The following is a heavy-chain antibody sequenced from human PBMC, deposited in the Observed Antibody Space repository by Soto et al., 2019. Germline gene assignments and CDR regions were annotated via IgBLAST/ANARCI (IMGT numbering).Heavy chain of an antibody. CDR2: IIPLFVSA. CDR3: VRHSDSRGYYFDF. J-gene: IGHJ4*02. V-gene: IGHV1-69*01. CDR1: GGTFSNNV. D-gene: IGHD3-22*01. Sequence: QVQLVQSGAEVKKPGSSVKVSCKASGGTFSNNVISWVRQAPGQGLEWMGGIIPLFVSANYAPKFQDRVTISADEFAYTVYTELTSLRSEDTAMYYCVRHSDSRGYYFDFWGQGTLVTVSS.